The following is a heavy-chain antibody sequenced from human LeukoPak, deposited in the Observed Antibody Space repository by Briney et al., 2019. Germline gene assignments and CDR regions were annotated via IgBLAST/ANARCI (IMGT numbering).Heavy chain of an antibody. V-gene: IGHV3-7*01. J-gene: IGHJ2*01. Sequence: GGSLRLSCAASGFTFSSYAMSWVRQAPEKGLEWVANIKEDGSDKNYVDSVKGRFTISRDNAKNTLYLQMNSLRAADTAVYYCTRWTDWYFDLWGRGTLVTVSS. CDR3: TRWTDWYFDL. CDR2: IKEDGSDK. D-gene: IGHD2-21*02. CDR1: GFTFSSYA.